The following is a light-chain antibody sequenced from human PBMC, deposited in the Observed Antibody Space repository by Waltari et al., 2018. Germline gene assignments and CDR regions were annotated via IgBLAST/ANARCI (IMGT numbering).Light chain of an antibody. V-gene: IGKV2-30*02. CDR2: KVS. CDR1: KRLVHSDGNNF. CDR3: GQGTHWPPCT. Sequence: DVVMTQSPLSLPITPGQPASISCRSSKRLVHSDGNNFLSWYQQKPGQPPRLLMYKVSYRDSEVPDIFSCSVAATDFTLKFCILEADDVGVYYCGQGTHWPPCTFGQGPKVEIK. J-gene: IGKJ1*01.